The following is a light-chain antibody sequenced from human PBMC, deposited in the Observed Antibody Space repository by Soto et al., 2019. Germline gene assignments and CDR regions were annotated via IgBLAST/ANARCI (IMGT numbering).Light chain of an antibody. CDR2: GNS. J-gene: IGLJ1*01. Sequence: QSALTQPPSVSGAPGQRVTISCTGSRSNIGANSDVHWYQQLAGAAPKLLIYGNSNRPSGVSDRFSGSKSGTSAYLAITGLQAEDEADYYCQSYDSSLSGFYVFGTGTKLTVL. CDR1: RSNIGANSD. V-gene: IGLV1-40*01. CDR3: QSYDSSLSGFYV.